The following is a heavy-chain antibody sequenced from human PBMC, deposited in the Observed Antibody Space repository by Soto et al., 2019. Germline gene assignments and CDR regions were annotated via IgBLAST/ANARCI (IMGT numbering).Heavy chain of an antibody. D-gene: IGHD3-10*02. J-gene: IGHJ6*02. CDR3: ARDASYYYVCSCCHDGMGV. CDR2: ISAYNGNT. V-gene: IGHV1-18*01. CDR1: GYTFTSYG. Sequence: ASVKVSCKASGYTFTSYGISWVRQAPGQGLEWMGWISAYNGNTNYAQKLQGRVTMTTDTSTSTAYMELRSLRSDDTAVYYCARDASYYYVCSCCHDGMGVWGPGPRVTVS.